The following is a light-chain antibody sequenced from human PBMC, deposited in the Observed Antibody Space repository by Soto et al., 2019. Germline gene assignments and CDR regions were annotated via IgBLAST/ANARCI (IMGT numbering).Light chain of an antibody. CDR3: QPSYGTPLP. Sequence: DMEMTQSPSSLSASVGDRVTITCRASQSISNYLNWYQHKPGKVPKLLIYASSSLQSGVPTRFSGSGSGTDFTLTINSLQPEDFATYYCQPSYGTPLPFGGGTKIEIK. J-gene: IGKJ4*01. CDR1: QSISNY. V-gene: IGKV1-39*01. CDR2: ASS.